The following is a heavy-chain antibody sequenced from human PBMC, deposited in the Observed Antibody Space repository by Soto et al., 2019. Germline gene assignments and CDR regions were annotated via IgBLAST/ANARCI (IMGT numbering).Heavy chain of an antibody. Sequence: GASVKVSCKASGGTFSSYAISWVRQAPGQGLEWMGGIIPIFGTANYAQKFQGRVTITADESTSTAYMELSSLRSEDTAVYYCARGTLRDFWSGYPYGMDVWGQGTTVTVS. V-gene: IGHV1-69*13. CDR2: IIPIFGTA. J-gene: IGHJ6*02. CDR3: ARGTLRDFWSGYPYGMDV. CDR1: GGTFSSYA. D-gene: IGHD3-3*01.